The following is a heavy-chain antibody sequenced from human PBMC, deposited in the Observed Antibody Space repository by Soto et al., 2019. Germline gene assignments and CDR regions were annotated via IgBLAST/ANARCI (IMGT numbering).Heavy chain of an antibody. Sequence: EVQLVESGGGLVKPGGSLRLSCAASGFTFSNAWMNWVRQAPGKGLEWVGRIKSKTDGGTTDYAAPVKGRFTXSRXXXXXXXXXXXXXXXXXXXXXXXXTXLYGXXLYYYYYGMDVWGQGTTVTVSX. J-gene: IGHJ6*02. CDR2: IKSKTDGGTT. V-gene: IGHV3-15*07. D-gene: IGHD4-17*01. CDR1: GFTFSNAW. CDR3: TXLYGXXLYYYYYGMDV.